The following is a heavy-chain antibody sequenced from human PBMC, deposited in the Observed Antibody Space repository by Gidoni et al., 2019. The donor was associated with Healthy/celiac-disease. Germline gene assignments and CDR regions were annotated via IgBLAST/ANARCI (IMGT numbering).Heavy chain of an antibody. CDR2: INAGNGNT. Sequence: QVQLVQSGPEVKKPGASMKVSCKASGYTFTSYAMHWVRHAPGQRLEWMGWINAGNGNTKYSQKFQGRVTITRDTSASTAYMELSSLRSEDTAVYYCARGSVSRIAAAGTIGDYWGQGTLVTVSS. V-gene: IGHV1-3*01. CDR3: ARGSVSRIAAAGTIGDY. J-gene: IGHJ4*02. CDR1: GYTFTSYA. D-gene: IGHD6-13*01.